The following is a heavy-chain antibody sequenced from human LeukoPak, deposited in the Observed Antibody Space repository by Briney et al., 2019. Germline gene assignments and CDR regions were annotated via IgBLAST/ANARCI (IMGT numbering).Heavy chain of an antibody. CDR2: INPNSGGT. J-gene: IGHJ4*02. CDR3: ARVIAVAGAFDY. Sequence: GASVKVSCKASGYTFTGYYMHWVRQAPGQGLEWMGWINPNSGGTNYAQKFQGRVTMTRDMSTSTVYMELSSLRSEDTAVYYCARVIAVAGAFDYWGQGTLVTVSS. D-gene: IGHD6-19*01. V-gene: IGHV1-2*02. CDR1: GYTFTGYY.